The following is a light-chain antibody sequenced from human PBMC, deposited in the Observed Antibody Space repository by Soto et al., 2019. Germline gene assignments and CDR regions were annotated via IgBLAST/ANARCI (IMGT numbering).Light chain of an antibody. J-gene: IGKJ5*01. CDR1: QSLTHSSGYNY. CDR3: MQPLQTLIT. V-gene: IGKV2-28*01. Sequence: EIVLTQSPLSLSVSPGEPASISCRSSQSLTHSSGYNYLDWYLLKSGQPPQLVIYLGSNRGSGVPDRFSGSGSGTHFTLTICRVETEDAGVYFCMQPLQTLITFGQGTRLEIQ. CDR2: LGS.